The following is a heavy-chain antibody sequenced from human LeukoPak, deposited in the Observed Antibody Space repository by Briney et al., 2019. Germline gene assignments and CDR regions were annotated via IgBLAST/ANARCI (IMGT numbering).Heavy chain of an antibody. CDR2: ITSSGYT. CDR3: ARDFGYSTAGDHYYGMDV. D-gene: IGHD5-12*01. Sequence: SETLSLTCTVSGGSINYYWSWIRQSPGKGLERIGYITSSGYTNYNPSLRSRVTISLDTSKMQFSLRLSSVTAADTAVYFCARDFGYSTAGDHYYGMDVWGQGTTVSVSS. CDR1: GGSINYY. V-gene: IGHV4-59*01. J-gene: IGHJ6*02.